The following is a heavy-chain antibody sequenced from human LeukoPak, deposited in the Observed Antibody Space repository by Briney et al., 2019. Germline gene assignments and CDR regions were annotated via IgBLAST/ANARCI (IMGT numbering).Heavy chain of an antibody. J-gene: IGHJ4*02. Sequence: SETLSLTRTVSGGSMSSYYWSWIRQPPGKGLEWLGYIFYSGSTNYNPSLKSRVTLSVDTSKNQFSLKLGSVTAADTAVYYCARQPYMLGAYYFDYWGQGTLVTVSS. CDR3: ARQPYMLGAYYFDY. CDR1: GGSMSSYY. V-gene: IGHV4-59*08. CDR2: IFYSGST. D-gene: IGHD1-26*01.